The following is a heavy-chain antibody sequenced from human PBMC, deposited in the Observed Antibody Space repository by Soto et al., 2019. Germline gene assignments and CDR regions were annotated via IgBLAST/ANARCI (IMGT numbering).Heavy chain of an antibody. CDR1: GGSISGSSFY. J-gene: IGHJ4*02. V-gene: IGHV4-39*01. D-gene: IGHD5-18*01. CDR3: ARHEWLQLWLVTEY. Sequence: PSETLSLTCAVSGGSISGSSFYWGWIRQPPEKGLESIGSIHYSGNTYYNPTLKSRVAISVDMSKNQFSLRLNSVTAADTAVYYCARHEWLQLWLVTEYWGKGALVTVSS. CDR2: IHYSGNT.